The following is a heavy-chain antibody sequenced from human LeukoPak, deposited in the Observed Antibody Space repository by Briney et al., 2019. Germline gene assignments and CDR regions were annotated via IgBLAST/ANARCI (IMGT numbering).Heavy chain of an antibody. V-gene: IGHV1-18*04. CDR1: GYTFTSYG. Sequence: ASVKVSCKASGYTFTSYGISWVRQAPGQGLEWMGWISAYNGNTNYAQKLQGRVTMTTDTSTSTAYMELRSLRSDDTAVYYCARDRPSDYYGSGSYYTLFDYWGQGTLVTVSS. CDR2: ISAYNGNT. D-gene: IGHD3-10*01. CDR3: ARDRPSDYYGSGSYYTLFDY. J-gene: IGHJ4*02.